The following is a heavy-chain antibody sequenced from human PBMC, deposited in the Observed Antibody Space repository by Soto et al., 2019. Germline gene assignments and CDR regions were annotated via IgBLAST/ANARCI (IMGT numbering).Heavy chain of an antibody. CDR3: AKALVRRLGESALYGLVDS. J-gene: IGHJ4*02. CDR1: GFLFSNYA. Sequence: EVQLLESGGGLVQPGGSLRLSCAASGFLFSNYAMTWFRQSPGKGLQWVSTISASGGNTYYADSVKGRFTISRDNSKDTLHLQLVRLRVEDTAMYYCAKALVRRLGESALYGLVDSWGQGTLLTVSS. CDR2: ISASGGNT. V-gene: IGHV3-23*01. D-gene: IGHD3-16*01.